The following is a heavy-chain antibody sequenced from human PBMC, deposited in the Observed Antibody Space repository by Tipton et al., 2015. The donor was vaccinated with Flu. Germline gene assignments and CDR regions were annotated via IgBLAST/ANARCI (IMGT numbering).Heavy chain of an antibody. CDR3: ATLTGDDY. D-gene: IGHD7-27*01. Sequence: SLRLSCAASGFTVSSNYMNWVRQAPGKGLEWVSVIYSGGTTYYADSVQGRFTISRDNTKKSLYLQLNSLRVEDTAIYYCATLTGDDYWGQGILVTVSS. V-gene: IGHV3-53*01. CDR2: IYSGGTT. J-gene: IGHJ4*02. CDR1: GFTVSSNY.